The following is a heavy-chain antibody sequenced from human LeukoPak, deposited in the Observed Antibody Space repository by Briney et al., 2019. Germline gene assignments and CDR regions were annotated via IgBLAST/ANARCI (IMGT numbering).Heavy chain of an antibody. CDR3: ARMIGDDAFDI. CDR2: IYHSGSP. J-gene: IGHJ3*02. D-gene: IGHD3-22*01. CDR1: GVSFTSYY. Sequence: SETLSLTCTVSGVSFTSYYWSWIRQPPGKGLEWIGYIYHSGSPNYNPSLKSRVTISVDTSKSQFSLKLSSVTATDTAVYYCARMIGDDAFDIWGQGTMVTVSS. V-gene: IGHV4-59*08.